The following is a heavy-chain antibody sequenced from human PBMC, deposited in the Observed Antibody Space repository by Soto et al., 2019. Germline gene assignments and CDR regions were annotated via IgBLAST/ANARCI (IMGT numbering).Heavy chain of an antibody. Sequence: LSLTCAVSGGSISSSNWWSWVRQPPGKGLEWIGVIYHSGSTNYNPSLKSRVTISVDKSKNQFSLKLSSVTAAATAVYYCARNIVVVPAAAPHYFYYGMDFWGQVTTVTVSS. D-gene: IGHD2-2*01. J-gene: IGHJ6*01. CDR1: GGSISSSNW. CDR2: IYHSGST. V-gene: IGHV4-4*02. CDR3: ARNIVVVPAAAPHYFYYGMDF.